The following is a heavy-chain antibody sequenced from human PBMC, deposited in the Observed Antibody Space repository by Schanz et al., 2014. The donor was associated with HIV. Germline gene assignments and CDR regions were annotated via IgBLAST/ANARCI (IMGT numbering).Heavy chain of an antibody. CDR3: AKRGPYTGRYEYFQQ. J-gene: IGHJ1*01. V-gene: IGHV3-23*04. Sequence: VHLVESGGGVVQPGTSLRLSCAASGFTFSNYAIHWVRLAPGKGLEWVSTVGYGGDNTYYADSVEGRFTISRDNSKNTVYLQMNSLRAEDTALYYCAKRGPYTGRYEYFQQWGQGTLVTVSS. D-gene: IGHD1-26*01. CDR1: GFTFSNYA. CDR2: VGYGGDNT.